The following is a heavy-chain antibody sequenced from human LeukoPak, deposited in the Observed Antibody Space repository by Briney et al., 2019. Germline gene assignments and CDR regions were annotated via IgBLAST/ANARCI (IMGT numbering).Heavy chain of an antibody. V-gene: IGHV3-48*03. J-gene: IGHJ3*02. Sequence: GGSLRLSCIASGFTFSSYEMDWVRRAPGKGLEWVSYIGSSGGSRYYADSVKGRFTTSRDNAKNSLYLQMNSLRAEDTAVYYCAREDGDAFDIWGQGTMVTVSP. CDR2: IGSSGGSR. CDR3: AREDGDAFDI. D-gene: IGHD5-24*01. CDR1: GFTFSSYE.